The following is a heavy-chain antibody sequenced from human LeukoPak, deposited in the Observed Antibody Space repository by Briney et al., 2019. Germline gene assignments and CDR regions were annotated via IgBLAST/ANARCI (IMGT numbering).Heavy chain of an antibody. CDR3: ARGGLGYYYDSSGYLDY. CDR2: ISSSSTTI. V-gene: IGHV3-48*01. CDR1: GFTFSTYS. Sequence: GGSLRLSCAASGFTFSTYSINWVRQAPGKGLEWVSYISSSSTTIYYADSVKGRFTVSRDNAKNSLYLQMNSLRAEDTAVYYCARGGLGYYYDSSGYLDYWGQGTLVTVSS. J-gene: IGHJ4*02. D-gene: IGHD3-22*01.